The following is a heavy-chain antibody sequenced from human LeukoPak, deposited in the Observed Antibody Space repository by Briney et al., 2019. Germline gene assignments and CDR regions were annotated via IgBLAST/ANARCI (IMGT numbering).Heavy chain of an antibody. Sequence: PGGSLRLPCAASGFTFSNYAMTWVRQAPGKGLEWVSGISASGTDTYYADSLKGRFTISRDNSKNTLFLQMNSLRVEDTAIYYCANLGANWFDPWGQGTLVTVSS. D-gene: IGHD3-16*01. J-gene: IGHJ5*02. CDR1: GFTFSNYA. V-gene: IGHV3-23*01. CDR3: ANLGANWFDP. CDR2: ISASGTDT.